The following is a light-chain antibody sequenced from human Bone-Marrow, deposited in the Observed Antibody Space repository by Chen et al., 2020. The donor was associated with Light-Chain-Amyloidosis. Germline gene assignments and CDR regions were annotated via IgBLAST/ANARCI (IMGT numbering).Light chain of an antibody. CDR3: QSADSSGTYEVI. J-gene: IGLJ2*01. CDR2: RDT. V-gene: IGLV3-25*03. Sequence: SYELTQPPSVSVSPGQTARITCSGDDLPTKYAYWYQQKPGQAPVLVIHRDTERPSGISERFAGSSSGKTATLTISGGQAEDEADYHCQSADSSGTYEVIFGGGTKLTAL. CDR1: DLPTKY.